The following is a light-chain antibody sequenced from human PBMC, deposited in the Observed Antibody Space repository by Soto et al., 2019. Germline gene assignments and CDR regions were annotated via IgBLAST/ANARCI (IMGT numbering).Light chain of an antibody. J-gene: IGLJ1*01. CDR2: DVS. Sequence: QSALTQPASVSASPGQSITISCTGTSSDVGGYNYVSWYQQQPGTAPKLLIYDVSHRPSGVSDRFAGSKSGNTASLTISGLQAEDEADYYCSSYTKSSTLDVFGTGTKLTVL. CDR1: SSDVGGYNY. V-gene: IGLV2-14*03. CDR3: SSYTKSSTLDV.